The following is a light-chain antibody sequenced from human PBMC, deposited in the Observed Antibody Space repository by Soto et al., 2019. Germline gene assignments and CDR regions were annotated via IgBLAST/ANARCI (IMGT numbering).Light chain of an antibody. J-gene: IGKJ2*01. V-gene: IGKV3-20*01. CDR1: QSVTRYY. Sequence: EIVLTQSPGTLSLSPGERATLSCRASQSVTRYYLAWYQQKPGQAPRILIYGAAIRATGIPARFSGSGSGTDFILTISRLEPEDFAVYYCQQYGGSPQAFGQGTKLEIK. CDR2: GAA. CDR3: QQYGGSPQA.